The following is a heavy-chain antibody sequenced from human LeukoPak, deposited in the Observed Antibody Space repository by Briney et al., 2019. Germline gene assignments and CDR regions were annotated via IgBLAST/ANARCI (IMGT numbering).Heavy chain of an antibody. CDR3: VRAPGVAAPFDY. J-gene: IGHJ4*02. Sequence: GGSLRLSCAASGFTFSSYEMNWVRQAPGKGLEWVSYIGNSGSTIYYADSVKGRFTISRDNAKNSLYLQMNSLRAEDTAVFYCVRAPGVAAPFDYWGQGTLVTVSS. CDR1: GFTFSSYE. D-gene: IGHD2-15*01. CDR2: IGNSGSTI. V-gene: IGHV3-48*03.